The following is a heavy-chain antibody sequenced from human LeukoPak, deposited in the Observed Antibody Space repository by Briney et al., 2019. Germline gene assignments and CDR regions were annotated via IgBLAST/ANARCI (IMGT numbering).Heavy chain of an antibody. J-gene: IGHJ6*03. CDR2: ISGSGGST. CDR3: AKDLRGIVVVPAAIVAYYYYYYMDV. Sequence: GGSLRLSCAASGFTFSSYAMSWVRQAPGKGLEWVSAISGSGGSTYYADSVKGRFTISRDNSKNTLYLQMNSLRAEDTAVYYCAKDLRGIVVVPAAIVAYYYYYYMDVWGKGTTVTVSS. V-gene: IGHV3-23*01. D-gene: IGHD2-2*02. CDR1: GFTFSSYA.